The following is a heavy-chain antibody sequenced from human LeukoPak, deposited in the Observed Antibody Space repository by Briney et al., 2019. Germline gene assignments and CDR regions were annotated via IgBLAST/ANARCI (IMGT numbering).Heavy chain of an antibody. Sequence: PSETLSLTCTMSGDFNSSYFWSWIRQSSGRGLEWIGYIYYSGSTNYNPSLKSRVTISVDTSKNQFSLKLSSVTAADTAVYYCARDKRRTFDPWGQGTLVTVSS. CDR2: IYYSGST. CDR1: GDFNSSYF. V-gene: IGHV4-59*01. D-gene: IGHD3/OR15-3a*01. J-gene: IGHJ5*02. CDR3: ARDKRRTFDP.